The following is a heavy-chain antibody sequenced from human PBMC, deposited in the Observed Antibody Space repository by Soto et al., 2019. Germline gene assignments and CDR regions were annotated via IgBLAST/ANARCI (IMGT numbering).Heavy chain of an antibody. CDR3: AKGGLLYAPSFIDY. D-gene: IGHD2-8*01. J-gene: IGHJ4*02. CDR2: VSGSGGGT. V-gene: IGHV3-23*01. CDR1: GFTFTTHA. Sequence: EVQLLESGGGLVQPGGSLRLSCATSGFTFTTHAMSWVRQAPGKGLEWVSAVSGSGGGTYYADSVRGRFTVSRDISRNTLYLQMNSLTAHDTATYYCAKGGLLYAPSFIDYWGQGTLVTVSS.